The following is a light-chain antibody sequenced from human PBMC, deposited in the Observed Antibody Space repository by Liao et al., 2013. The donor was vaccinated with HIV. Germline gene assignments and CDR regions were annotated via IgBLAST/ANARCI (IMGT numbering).Light chain of an antibody. CDR2: SNT. CDR3: QVWDSSSDHPV. J-gene: IGLJ2*01. CDR1: NVGSKY. V-gene: IGLV3-21*04. Sequence: SYELTQSPSVSVAPGETARIACGGNNVGSKYVHWYQQKPGQAPVLVIFSNTDRPSGIPERFSGSNSGNTATLTISRVEAGDEADYYCQVWDSSSDHPVFGGGTKLTVL.